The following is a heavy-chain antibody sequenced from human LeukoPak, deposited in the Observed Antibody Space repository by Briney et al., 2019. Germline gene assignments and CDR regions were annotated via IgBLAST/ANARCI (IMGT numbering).Heavy chain of an antibody. CDR2: ISWNSGSI. CDR1: GFTFDDYA. V-gene: IGHV3-9*01. CDR3: AKDYTAMARGLDY. D-gene: IGHD5-18*01. Sequence: GGSLRLSCAASGFTFDDYAMHWVRQAPGKGLEWVSGISWNSGSIGYADSVKGRFTISRDNAKNSLYLQMNSLRAEDTALYYCAKDYTAMARGLDYWGQGTLVTVSS. J-gene: IGHJ4*02.